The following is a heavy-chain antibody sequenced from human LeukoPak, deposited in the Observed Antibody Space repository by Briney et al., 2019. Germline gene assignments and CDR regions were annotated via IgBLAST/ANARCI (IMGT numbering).Heavy chain of an antibody. CDR3: AREGDFWSGPRFFDY. J-gene: IGHJ4*02. Sequence: PGRSLRLSCAASGFTFSSYAMHWVRQAPGKGLEWVAVISHDGSNKYYADSVKGRFTISRDNSKNTLYLQMNSLRAEDTAVYYCAREGDFWSGPRFFDYWGQGTLVTVSS. V-gene: IGHV3-30-3*01. D-gene: IGHD3-3*01. CDR1: GFTFSSYA. CDR2: ISHDGSNK.